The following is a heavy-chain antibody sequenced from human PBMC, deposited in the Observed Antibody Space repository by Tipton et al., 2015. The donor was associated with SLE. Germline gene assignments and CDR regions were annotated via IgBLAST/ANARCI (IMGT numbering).Heavy chain of an antibody. CDR2: IYDSGGP. CDR3: ARERSVVGAPGDAFDI. J-gene: IGHJ3*02. Sequence: TLSLTCTVSGDSVSSYYWSWIRQPPGKGPEWIGYIYDSGGPNYNPSLRSRAAMSVDASKSHFSLKLTSVTAADTAVYYCARERSVVGAPGDAFDIWGQGTMVTVSS. D-gene: IGHD1-26*01. CDR1: GDSVSSYY. V-gene: IGHV4-59*02.